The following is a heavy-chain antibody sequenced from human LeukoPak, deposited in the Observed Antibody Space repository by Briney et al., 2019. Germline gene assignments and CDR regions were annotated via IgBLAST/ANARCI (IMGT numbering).Heavy chain of an antibody. V-gene: IGHV3-7*04. CDR1: GFTFSSYL. CDR3: AREPRGDYST. J-gene: IGHJ4*02. Sequence: GGSLRLSCAASGFTFSSYLMSWVRQAPGKGLEWVAHINQDGSDKYNVDSVKGRFTISRDNAKNSLYLQMNSLRVEDTAVYYCAREPRGDYSTWGQGTVVTVSS. D-gene: IGHD4-17*01. CDR2: INQDGSDK.